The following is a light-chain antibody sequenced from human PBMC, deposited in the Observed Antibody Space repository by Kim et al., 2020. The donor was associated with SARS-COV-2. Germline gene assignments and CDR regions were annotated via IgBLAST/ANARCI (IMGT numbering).Light chain of an antibody. CDR3: QQYSTYSYT. J-gene: IGKJ2*01. CDR2: KAS. V-gene: IGKV1-5*03. CDR1: QSISIS. Sequence: DIQMTQSPSTLSASVGDRVTITCRASQSISISLAWYQQKPGKAPKVLIYKASSLESGVPSRFSGSGSGTEFTLTISSLQPDDFATYYCQQYSTYSYTFGQGTKLEIK.